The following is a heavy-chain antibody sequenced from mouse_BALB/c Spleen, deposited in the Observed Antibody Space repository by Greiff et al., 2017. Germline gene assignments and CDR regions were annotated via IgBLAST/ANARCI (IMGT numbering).Heavy chain of an antibody. V-gene: IGHV7-3*02. CDR2: IRNKANGYTT. J-gene: IGHJ4*01. Sequence: EVQVVESGGGLVQPGGSLRLSCATSGFTFTDYYMSWVRQPPGKALEWLGFIRNKANGYTTEYSASVKGRFTISRDNSQSILYLQMNTLRAEDSATYYCARDYDGYYYYAMDYWGQGTSVTVAS. D-gene: IGHD2-3*01. CDR1: GFTFTDYY. CDR3: ARDYDGYYYYAMDY.